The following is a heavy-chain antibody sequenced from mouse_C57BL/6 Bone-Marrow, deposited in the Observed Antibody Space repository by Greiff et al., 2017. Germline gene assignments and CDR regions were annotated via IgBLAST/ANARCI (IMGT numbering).Heavy chain of an antibody. J-gene: IGHJ2*01. CDR2: IHPNSGST. V-gene: IGHV1-64*01. CDR3: ARRNYDGCSYYFDY. CDR1: GYTFTSYW. D-gene: IGHD1-1*01. Sequence: QVQLQQPGAELVKPGASVKLSCKASGYTFTSYWMHWVKQRPGQGLEWIGMIHPNSGSTNYNEKFKSKATLTVDKSSSPAYMQLSSLTSEDSAVYYCARRNYDGCSYYFDYWSQGTTLTVSS.